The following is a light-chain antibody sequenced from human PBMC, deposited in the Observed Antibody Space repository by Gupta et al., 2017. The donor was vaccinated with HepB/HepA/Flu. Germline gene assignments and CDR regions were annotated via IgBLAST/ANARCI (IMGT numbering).Light chain of an antibody. V-gene: IGKV3-11*01. Sequence: EIVLTQSPATLSLSPGARATLSCRASQRVSSNLAWYQQKPGQAPRLLIYDASNRATAIPARFSGSGSGTDFTLTISSLEPEDFAVYYCEQGSNWPYTFGQGTKLKIK. CDR3: EQGSNWPYT. CDR1: QRVSSN. J-gene: IGKJ2*01. CDR2: DAS.